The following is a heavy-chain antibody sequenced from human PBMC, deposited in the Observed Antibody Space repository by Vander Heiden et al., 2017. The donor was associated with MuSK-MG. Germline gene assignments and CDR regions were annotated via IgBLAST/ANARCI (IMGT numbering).Heavy chain of an antibody. J-gene: IGHJ3*02. V-gene: IGHV3-73*01. CDR2: IRSKANSYAT. D-gene: IGHD2-21*01. CDR1: RFTFSGSA. Sequence: EVQLVESGGGLVQPGGSLKLSCAASRFTFSGSAMHWVRQASGKGLEWVGRIRSKANSYATAYAASVKGRFTISRDDSKNTAYLQMNSLKTEDTAVYYCTSGRGPDLRYFDAFDIWGQGTMVTVSS. CDR3: TSGRGPDLRYFDAFDI.